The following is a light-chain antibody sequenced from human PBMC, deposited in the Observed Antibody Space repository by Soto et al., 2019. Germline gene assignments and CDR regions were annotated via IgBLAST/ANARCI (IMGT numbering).Light chain of an antibody. J-gene: IGKJ3*01. CDR2: AAS. Sequence: DIQMIQSPSSLSASVGDRITITCRASQGIRNSVAWYQQKPGKVLKLLIYAASSLHSGVPSRFSGSASGTDFTLTISSLQPEDVATYYCLPYKGAPGITFGPGTKVNI. CDR1: QGIRNS. V-gene: IGKV1-27*01. CDR3: LPYKGAPGIT.